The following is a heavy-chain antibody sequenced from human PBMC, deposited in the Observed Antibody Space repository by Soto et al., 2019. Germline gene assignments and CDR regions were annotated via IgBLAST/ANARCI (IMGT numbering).Heavy chain of an antibody. CDR2: INPRDGST. V-gene: IGHV1-46*01. D-gene: IGHD5-18*01. CDR3: ARKSESDMVWDY. CDR1: GFTFTTYY. J-gene: IGHJ4*02. Sequence: QVHLVQSGAEVKKPGASVRISCKTSGFTFTTYYIHWVRQAPGQGLKWMARINPRDGSTVYAQKFQGRVTVTRDTATTTVYMDLSSLTFDDAAVYYCARKSESDMVWDYWDQVTLVTVSS.